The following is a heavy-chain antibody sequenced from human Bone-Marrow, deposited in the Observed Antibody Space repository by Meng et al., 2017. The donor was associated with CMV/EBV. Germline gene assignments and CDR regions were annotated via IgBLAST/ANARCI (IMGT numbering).Heavy chain of an antibody. V-gene: IGHV5-51*01. CDR2: IYPGDSDT. CDR3: ARRVRRPITMIEEGAYFDY. D-gene: IGHD3-22*01. Sequence: GGSLRLSCKGSGYSFTSYWIGWVRQMPGEGLECMGIIYPGDSDTRYSPSFQGQVTISADKSISTAYQQWSSLKASDTAMYYCARRVRRPITMIEEGAYFDYWGQGTLVTVSS. J-gene: IGHJ4*02. CDR1: GYSFTSYW.